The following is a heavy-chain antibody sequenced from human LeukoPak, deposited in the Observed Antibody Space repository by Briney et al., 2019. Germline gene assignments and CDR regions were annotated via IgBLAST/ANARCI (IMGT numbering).Heavy chain of an antibody. CDR2: IWYDGSNK. Sequence: PGRSLRLSCAASGFTFSSYGMHWVRQAPGKGLEWVAVIWYDGSNKYYADSVKGRFTISRDNSKNTLYLQMNSLRAEDTAVYYCARGSNWNYAAPPRRKYYYYYGMDVWGQGTTVTVSS. CDR1: GFTFSSYG. V-gene: IGHV3-33*01. D-gene: IGHD1-7*01. J-gene: IGHJ6*02. CDR3: ARGSNWNYAAPPRRKYYYYYGMDV.